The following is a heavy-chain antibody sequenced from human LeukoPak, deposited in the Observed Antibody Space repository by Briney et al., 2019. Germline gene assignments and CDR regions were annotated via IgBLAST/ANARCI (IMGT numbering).Heavy chain of an antibody. CDR3: ARGREAYYYDTSGPSDS. V-gene: IGHV1-2*02. D-gene: IGHD3-22*01. J-gene: IGHJ4*02. Sequence: ASVKVSCKASGYTFTSYDINWVRQAPGQGLEWMGWINPNSGGTNYAQKFQGRVTMTRDTSISTAYMELSRLRSDDTAVYYCARGREAYYYDTSGPSDSWGQGTLVTVSS. CDR2: INPNSGGT. CDR1: GYTFTSYD.